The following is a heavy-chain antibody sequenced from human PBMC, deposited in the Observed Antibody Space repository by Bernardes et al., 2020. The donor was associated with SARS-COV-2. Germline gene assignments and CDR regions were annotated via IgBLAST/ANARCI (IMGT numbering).Heavy chain of an antibody. CDR3: ARGGVSIFGVVSLRFDP. CDR2: MNPNSGNT. Sequence: ASGYTFTSYDINWVRQATGQGLEWMGWMNPNSGNTGYAQKFQGRVTMTRNTSISTAYIELSSLRSEDTAVYYCARGGVSIFGVVSLRFDPWGQGTLVTVSS. J-gene: IGHJ5*02. CDR1: GYTFTSYD. V-gene: IGHV1-8*01. D-gene: IGHD3-3*01.